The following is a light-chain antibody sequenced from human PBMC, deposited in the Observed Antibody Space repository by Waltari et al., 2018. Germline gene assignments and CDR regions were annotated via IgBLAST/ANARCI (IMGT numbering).Light chain of an antibody. V-gene: IGLV2-14*01. J-gene: IGLJ1*01. Sequence: QSALTQPASVSGPPGQSLTITCCGPDSDVGAYDFVSWYQQHPGKAPHLIIYEVSNRPSGISNRFSASKSGNTASLTISGLQAEDEADYYCSSYTTSSAPGVFGTGTRVTVL. CDR3: SSYTTSSAPGV. CDR2: EVS. CDR1: DSDVGAYDF.